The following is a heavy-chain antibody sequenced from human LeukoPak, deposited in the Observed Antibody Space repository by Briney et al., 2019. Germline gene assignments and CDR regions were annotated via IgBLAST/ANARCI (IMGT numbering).Heavy chain of an antibody. Sequence: GASVKVSCKASGYTFTSYAMNWVRQAPGQGLEWMGWINPNSGVANNAQKFQARVTMTRDTSINTVYMELTRLRSDDTAVYYCARDSLNSGFGGFFDPWGQGTLVTVSS. CDR2: INPNSGVA. CDR1: GYTFTSYA. D-gene: IGHD3-16*01. V-gene: IGHV1-2*02. CDR3: ARDSLNSGFGGFFDP. J-gene: IGHJ5*02.